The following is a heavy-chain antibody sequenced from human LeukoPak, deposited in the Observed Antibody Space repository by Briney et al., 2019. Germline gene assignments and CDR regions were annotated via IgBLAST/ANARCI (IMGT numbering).Heavy chain of an antibody. CDR3: ARDRGYHAAGGYDAFDI. J-gene: IGHJ3*02. CDR2: IYTSGST. D-gene: IGHD6-13*01. CDR1: GGPISSYY. Sequence: PSETLSLTCTVSGGPISSYYWSWIRQPAGKGLEWIGRIYTSGSTNDNPSLKSRVTMSVDTSKNQFSLKLSSVTAADTAVYYCARDRGYHAAGGYDAFDIWGQGTMVTVSS. V-gene: IGHV4-4*07.